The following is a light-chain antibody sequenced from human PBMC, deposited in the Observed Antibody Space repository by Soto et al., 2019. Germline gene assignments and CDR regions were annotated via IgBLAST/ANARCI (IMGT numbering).Light chain of an antibody. J-gene: IGLJ2*01. CDR1: SSNIGAGYD. Sequence: QSVLTQPPSVSGAPGQRVTISCTGRSSNIGAGYDVHWYQQLPGTAPKLLIYGNSNRPSGVPDRFSGSKSGTSASLAITGLQAEDEADYYCQSYDSSLSGSVFGGGTQQNVL. V-gene: IGLV1-40*01. CDR2: GNS. CDR3: QSYDSSLSGSV.